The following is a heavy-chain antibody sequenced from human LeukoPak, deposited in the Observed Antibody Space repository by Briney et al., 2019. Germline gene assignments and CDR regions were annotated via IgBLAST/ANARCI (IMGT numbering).Heavy chain of an antibody. V-gene: IGHV1-2*06. CDR2: INPNSGGT. Sequence: ASVKVSCKASGGTFSSYAISWVRQAPGQGLEWMGRINPNSGGTNYAQKFQGRVTMTRDTSISTAYMELSRLRSDDTAVYYCARVKSWGSNYFDYWGQGTLVTVSS. J-gene: IGHJ4*02. CDR3: ARVKSWGSNYFDY. CDR1: GGTFSSYA. D-gene: IGHD7-27*01.